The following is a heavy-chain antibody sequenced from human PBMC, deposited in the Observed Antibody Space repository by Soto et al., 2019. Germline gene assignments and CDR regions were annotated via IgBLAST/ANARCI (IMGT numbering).Heavy chain of an antibody. CDR1: GGSISSYY. V-gene: IGHV4-59*01. CDR3: ARAYYDFWSGYWRWFDP. CDR2: ISYSGST. J-gene: IGHJ5*02. D-gene: IGHD3-3*01. Sequence: PSETLSLTCTVSGGSISSYYWSWIRQPPGKGLEWIGYISYSGSTNYNPSLKSRVTISVDTSKNQFSLKLNSVTAADTAVYYCARAYYDFWSGYWRWFDPWGQGTLVTVSS.